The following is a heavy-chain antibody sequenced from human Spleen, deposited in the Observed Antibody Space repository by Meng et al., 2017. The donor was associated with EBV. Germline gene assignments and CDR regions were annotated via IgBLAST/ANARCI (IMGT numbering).Heavy chain of an antibody. CDR2: IIPVFGTT. CDR3: ARGDYYNDFDY. D-gene: IGHD3-22*01. V-gene: IGHV1-69*01. Sequence: QVQLVQPGAEVKTPGSSAKVSCKASWHPFRCVAFSWVRHAPGQGLEWMGGIIPVFGTTKYTQKFQGRVTITADESTSAVYMDLSSLRSDDTAVYYCARGDYYNDFDYWGQGTLVTVSS. CDR1: WHPFRCVA. J-gene: IGHJ4*02.